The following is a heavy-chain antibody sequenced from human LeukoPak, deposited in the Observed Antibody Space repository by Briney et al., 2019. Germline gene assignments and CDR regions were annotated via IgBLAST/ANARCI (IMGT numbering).Heavy chain of an antibody. V-gene: IGHV5-51*01. D-gene: IGHD3-22*01. CDR3: ARSNSYDSEIDY. Sequence: GGALEISWKGSGFSFTSYWIGWVRQVPGKGLEWMGTIYPDDSDTRYSPSFQGRVTISADKSISTAYLQWSGLKASDTAMYYCARSNSYDSEIDYWGQGTLVTVSS. CDR2: IYPDDSDT. CDR1: GFSFTSYW. J-gene: IGHJ4*02.